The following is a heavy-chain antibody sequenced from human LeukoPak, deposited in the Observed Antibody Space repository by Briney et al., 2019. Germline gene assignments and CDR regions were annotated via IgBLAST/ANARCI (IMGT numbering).Heavy chain of an antibody. V-gene: IGHV4-34*01. Sequence: KPSETLSLTCAVYGGSFSGYYWSWIRQPPGKGLEWIGEINHSGSTNYNPSLKSRVTISVDTSKNQFSLKLNSVTAADTAVYYCARASASHFYYDFWSGYPGYWGQGTLVTVSS. J-gene: IGHJ4*02. CDR2: INHSGST. CDR3: ARASASHFYYDFWSGYPGY. D-gene: IGHD3-3*01. CDR1: GGSFSGYY.